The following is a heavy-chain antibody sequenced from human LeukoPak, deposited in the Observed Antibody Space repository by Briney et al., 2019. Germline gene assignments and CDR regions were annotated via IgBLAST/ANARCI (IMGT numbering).Heavy chain of an antibody. CDR2: IRNKANSYGT. CDR1: GFSFSDHY. Sequence: GGSLRLSCAASGFSFSDHYVDWVRLAPGKGLEWVGRIRNKANSYGTEYAASVKGRFTISRDDSKDSLYLQMNSLRSEDTALYYCTRVRLGASTRYFDYWGQGTLVTVSS. CDR3: TRVRLGASTRYFDY. J-gene: IGHJ4*02. V-gene: IGHV3-72*01. D-gene: IGHD1-26*01.